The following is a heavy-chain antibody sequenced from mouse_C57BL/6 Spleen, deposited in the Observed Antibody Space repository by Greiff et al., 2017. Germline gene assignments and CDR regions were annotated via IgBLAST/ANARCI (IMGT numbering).Heavy chain of an antibody. CDR3: ARLGTTVVAKEGYFDV. V-gene: IGHV1-50*01. Sequence: QVQLQQPGAELVKPGASVKLSCKASGYTFTSYWMQWVKQRPGQGLEWIGEIDPSDSYTNYNQKFKGKATLTVDTSSSTAYMQLSSLTSEDSAVYYCARLGTTVVAKEGYFDVWGTGTTVTVSS. CDR2: IDPSDSYT. J-gene: IGHJ1*03. D-gene: IGHD1-1*01. CDR1: GYTFTSYW.